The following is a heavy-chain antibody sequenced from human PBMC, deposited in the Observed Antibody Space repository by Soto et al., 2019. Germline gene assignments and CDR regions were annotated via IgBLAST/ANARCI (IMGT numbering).Heavy chain of an antibody. Sequence: SEILSLTCSVSGDSISRNGYFWTWIRQHPGKGLEWIGYIYYDGRSYYTPSLKSRVIISVDTSKNQFSLNLTAVTAADTAVYYCARGTMLRGPGYYYAMDVWGQGTTVTVSS. CDR3: ARGTMLRGPGYYYAMDV. V-gene: IGHV4-31*03. CDR1: GDSISRNGYF. J-gene: IGHJ6*02. D-gene: IGHD3-10*01. CDR2: IYYDGRS.